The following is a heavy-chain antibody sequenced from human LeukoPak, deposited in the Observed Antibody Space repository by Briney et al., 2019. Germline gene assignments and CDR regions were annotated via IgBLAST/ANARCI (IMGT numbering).Heavy chain of an antibody. V-gene: IGHV4-4*07. J-gene: IGHJ6*03. CDR1: GGSISSYY. CDR3: ARATYYDFWSGYYYMDV. D-gene: IGHD3-3*01. CDR2: IYTSGST. Sequence: SETLSLTCTVSGGSISSYYWSWLRQPAGKGLEWIGRIYTSGSTNYNPSLTSRVTMSVDTSKNQFSLKLSSVTAAGTAVYYCARATYYDFWSGYYYMDVWGKGTTVTVSS.